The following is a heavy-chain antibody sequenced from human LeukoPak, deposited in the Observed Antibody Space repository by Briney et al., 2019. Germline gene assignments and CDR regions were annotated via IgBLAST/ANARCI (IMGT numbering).Heavy chain of an antibody. CDR3: ARAEALLGYCSSTSCHPPEYFQH. Sequence: SETLSLTCTVSGGSISSYYWSWIRQPPGKGLEWIGYIYYSGSTNYNPSLKSRVTISVDTSKSQFSLKLSSVTAADTAVYYCARAEALLGYCSSTSCHPPEYFQHWGQGTLVTVSS. J-gene: IGHJ1*01. V-gene: IGHV4-59*01. D-gene: IGHD2-2*01. CDR2: IYYSGST. CDR1: GGSISSYY.